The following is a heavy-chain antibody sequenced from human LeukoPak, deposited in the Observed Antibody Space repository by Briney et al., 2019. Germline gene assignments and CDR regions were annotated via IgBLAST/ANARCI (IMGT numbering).Heavy chain of an antibody. V-gene: IGHV4-34*01. CDR1: GGSFSGYY. J-gene: IGHJ4*02. CDR2: INHSGST. CDR3: ARYGHASWSGYHY. D-gene: IGHD3-3*01. Sequence: PSETLSLTCAVYGGSFSGYYWSWIRQPPGKGLEWIGEINHSGSTNYNPSLKSRVTISVDTSKNQFSLKLSSVTAADTAVYYCARYGHASWSGYHYWGQGTLVTVSS.